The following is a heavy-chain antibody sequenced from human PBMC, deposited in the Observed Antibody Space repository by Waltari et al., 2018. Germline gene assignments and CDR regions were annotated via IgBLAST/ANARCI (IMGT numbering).Heavy chain of an antibody. CDR1: GGSIDSGSYS. V-gene: IGHV4-61*02. CDR3: ARGPLLSKVDY. Sequence: QVQLQESGPGLVKPSPTLSLTCTVSGGSIDSGSYSWRWIRQPAGKGLEWIGRIYTSGSTNYNPAHKSRVTISVDTSKNQFSLNLSSVTAADTAVYYCARGPLLSKVDYWGQGTLVTVSS. D-gene: IGHD1-26*01. J-gene: IGHJ4*02. CDR2: IYTSGST.